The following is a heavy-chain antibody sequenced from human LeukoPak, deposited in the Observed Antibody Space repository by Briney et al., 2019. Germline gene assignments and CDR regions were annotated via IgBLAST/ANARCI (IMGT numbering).Heavy chain of an antibody. J-gene: IGHJ4*02. CDR1: GFTVSSNY. V-gene: IGHV3-23*01. Sequence: GGSLRLSCAASGFTVSSNYMSWVRQAPGKGLEWVSAISGRDDSTYYADSVKGRFTFSRDNSKNTLYLQMNSLRAEDTAVYYCAKLVAVAGRNYWGQGTLVTVSS. D-gene: IGHD6-19*01. CDR3: AKLVAVAGRNY. CDR2: ISGRDDST.